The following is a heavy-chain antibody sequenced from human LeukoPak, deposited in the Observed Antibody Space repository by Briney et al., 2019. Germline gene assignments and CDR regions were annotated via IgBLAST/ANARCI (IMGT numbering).Heavy chain of an antibody. J-gene: IGHJ4*02. D-gene: IGHD4-17*01. V-gene: IGHV3-33*01. CDR1: GFTFSTYV. Sequence: PGGSLRLSCAASGFTFSTYVMHWVRQAPGKGLEWVAVIWYDGSKKDYADSVKGQFTISRDNSKNTLYLQMNSLRAEDTAVYYCAREMNYGDYFDYWGQGTLVTVSS. CDR2: IWYDGSKK. CDR3: AREMNYGDYFDY.